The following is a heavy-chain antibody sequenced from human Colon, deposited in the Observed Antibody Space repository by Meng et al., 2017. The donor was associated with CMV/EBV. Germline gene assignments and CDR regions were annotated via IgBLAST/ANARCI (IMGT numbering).Heavy chain of an antibody. CDR3: ARHIHSSGDGDWYFDL. CDR1: GDPMNSHSYY. CDR2: IYYSGST. D-gene: IGHD3-22*01. J-gene: IGHJ2*01. V-gene: IGHV4-39*01. Sequence: SETLSLTCSVSGDPMNSHSYYWGWIRQPPGKGLEWIGSIYYSGSTYYNPSLKSRVTISVDTSKNQFSLKLSSVTAADTAVYYCARHIHSSGDGDWYFDLWGRGTLVTVSS.